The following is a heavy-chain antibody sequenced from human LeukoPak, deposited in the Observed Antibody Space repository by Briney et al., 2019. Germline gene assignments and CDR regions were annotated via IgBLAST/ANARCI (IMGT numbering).Heavy chain of an antibody. J-gene: IGHJ3*02. D-gene: IGHD3-10*01. Sequence: ASVKVSCKASSYTFTNYGISWVRQAPGQGLEWMGWINPNSGGTNCAQKFQGRVTMTRDTSISTAYMELSRLRSDDTAVYYCARGTPRITMVRGVIGAFDIWGQGTMVTVSS. CDR2: INPNSGGT. V-gene: IGHV1-2*02. CDR3: ARGTPRITMVRGVIGAFDI. CDR1: SYTFTNYG.